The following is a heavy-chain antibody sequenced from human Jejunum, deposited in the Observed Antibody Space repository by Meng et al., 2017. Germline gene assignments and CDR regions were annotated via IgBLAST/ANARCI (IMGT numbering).Heavy chain of an antibody. Sequence: GGSLRLSCAASGFTFSSHAMHWVRQAPGKGLEWVAVISYDGSYKDYADSVKGRFTISRDNSKNTLYLQMDSLGSDDTAVYSCARDWGSTCGRDCRCLINWDQGTLVTSPQ. CDR3: ARDWGSTCGRDCRCLIN. V-gene: IGHV3-30*01. J-gene: IGHJ4*02. D-gene: IGHD2-21*02. CDR1: GFTFSSHA. CDR2: ISYDGSYK.